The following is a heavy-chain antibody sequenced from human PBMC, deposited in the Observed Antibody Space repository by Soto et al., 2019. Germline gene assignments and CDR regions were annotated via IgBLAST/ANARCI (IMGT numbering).Heavy chain of an antibody. D-gene: IGHD3-10*01. Sequence: SETLSLTCTVSGGSISSGDYYWSWIRQPPGKGLEWIGYIYYSGSTYYNPSLKSRVTISVDTSKNQFSLKLSSVAAADTAVYYCARECITMXXGGNYAFDXXXXGTM. CDR2: IYYSGST. CDR3: ARECITMXXGGNYAFDX. CDR1: GGSISSGDYY. V-gene: IGHV4-30-4*01. J-gene: IGHJ3*02.